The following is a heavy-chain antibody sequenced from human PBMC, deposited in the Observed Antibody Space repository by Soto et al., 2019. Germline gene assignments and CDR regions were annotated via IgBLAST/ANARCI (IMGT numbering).Heavy chain of an antibody. Sequence: QVHLQESGPGLVKPSETLSLTCTVSGDSISSGAYYWSWIRQHPGKGLEWIGCIYYSGTTYYNPSLKSRLNISVDTSKNQFSLKLSSVTAADTALYYCARASILTGYHFGLPPPAFDYWGQGTLVTVSS. CDR2: IYYSGTT. CDR1: GDSISSGAYY. J-gene: IGHJ4*02. CDR3: ARASILTGYHFGLPPPAFDY. D-gene: IGHD3-9*01. V-gene: IGHV4-31*03.